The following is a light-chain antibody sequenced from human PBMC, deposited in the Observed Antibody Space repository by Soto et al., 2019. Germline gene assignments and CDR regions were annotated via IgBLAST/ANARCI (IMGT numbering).Light chain of an antibody. CDR2: GAS. Sequence: DIVLTQSPGTLSLSPGERATLSCRASQSVSSSYLAWYQKKPGQAPRLLIYGASIRATGIPDRFSGSGSGTDFTLTISRLEPEDAAVYYCQQFGGSPRTFGQGTRVEIK. CDR1: QSVSSSY. V-gene: IGKV3-20*01. J-gene: IGKJ1*01. CDR3: QQFGGSPRT.